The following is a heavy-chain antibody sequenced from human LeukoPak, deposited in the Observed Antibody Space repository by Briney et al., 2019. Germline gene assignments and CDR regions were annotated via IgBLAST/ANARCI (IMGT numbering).Heavy chain of an antibody. Sequence: GGSLRLSCAASGFTFSSYWMSWVRQAPGKGLEWVANIKQDGSEKYYVDSVKGRFTISRDNAKNSLYLQMNSLRAEDTAVYYCARDPEGSHYDFWSGYYTYYFDYWGQGTLVTVSS. V-gene: IGHV3-7*01. CDR1: GFTFSSYW. J-gene: IGHJ4*02. CDR2: IKQDGSEK. D-gene: IGHD3-3*01. CDR3: ARDPEGSHYDFWSGYYTYYFDY.